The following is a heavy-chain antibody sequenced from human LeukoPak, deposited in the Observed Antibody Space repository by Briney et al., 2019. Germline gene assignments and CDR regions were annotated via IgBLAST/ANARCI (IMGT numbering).Heavy chain of an antibody. V-gene: IGHV3-9*01. J-gene: IGHJ3*02. CDR2: ISWNSGSI. Sequence: GGSLRLSCAASGFTFDDYAMHWVRQAPGKGLEWVSGISWNSGSIGYADSVKGRFTISRDSAKNSLYLQMNSLRAEDTALYYCAKDMWGYNWNASAFDIWGQGTMVTVSS. CDR3: AKDMWGYNWNASAFDI. CDR1: GFTFDDYA. D-gene: IGHD1-1*01.